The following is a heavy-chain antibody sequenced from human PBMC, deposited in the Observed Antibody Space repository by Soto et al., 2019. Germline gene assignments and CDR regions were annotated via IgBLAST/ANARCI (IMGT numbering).Heavy chain of an antibody. CDR2: IFWNDDE. D-gene: IGHD3-16*01. J-gene: IGHJ4*02. V-gene: IGHV2-5*01. CDR3: VHTVCSYDAFVY. CDR1: GFSHNTSGVG. Sequence: SGPTLVNPTQTLTLNCTFSGFSHNTSGVGVGWIRQPPGKALEWLALIFWNDDERYSPSLKSRLTITKDTSKNQVVLTMTNMDPVDTATYDCVHTVCSYDAFVYWGRGTLVTVSS.